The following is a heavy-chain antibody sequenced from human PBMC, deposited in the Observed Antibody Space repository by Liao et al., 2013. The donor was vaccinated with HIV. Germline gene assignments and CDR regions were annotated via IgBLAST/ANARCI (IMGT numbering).Heavy chain of an antibody. V-gene: IGHV4-59*12. Sequence: QVQLQESGPGLVKPSETLSLTCTVSGGSISSYYWSWIRQPPGKGLEWIGYIYYSGSTNYNPSLKSRVTISVDTSKNQFSLRLSSVTAADTAIYYCARGGGSYEFDYWGQGTLVIVSS. J-gene: IGHJ4*02. D-gene: IGHD5-24*01. CDR3: ARGGGSYEFDY. CDR1: GGSISSYY. CDR2: IYYSGST.